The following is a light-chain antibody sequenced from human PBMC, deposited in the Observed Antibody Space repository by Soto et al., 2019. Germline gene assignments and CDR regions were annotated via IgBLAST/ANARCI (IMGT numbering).Light chain of an antibody. CDR3: VSFIGSSTLV. CDR2: DVG. Sequence: QSALTQPASVSGSPGQSITISCSGTSSDIGSSNYVSWFQQHPGKAPKLMIYDVGNRPSGLSNRSSGSKSGNTASLTISGLQAEDEADYFCVSFIGSSTLVFGGGTKLTVL. J-gene: IGLJ2*01. CDR1: SSDIGSSNY. V-gene: IGLV2-14*01.